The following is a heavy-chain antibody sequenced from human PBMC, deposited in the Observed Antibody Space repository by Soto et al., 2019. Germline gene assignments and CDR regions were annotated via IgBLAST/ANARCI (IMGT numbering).Heavy chain of an antibody. CDR1: GFTFSSYS. CDR3: ARGFPMVSSSWYDAFDI. Sequence: GGSLRLSCAASGFTFSSYSMNWVRQAPGKGLEWVSSISSISSYIYYADSVKGRFTISRDNAKNSLYLQMNSLRAEDTAVYYCARGFPMVSSSWYDAFDIWGQGTMVTVSS. D-gene: IGHD6-13*01. J-gene: IGHJ3*02. CDR2: ISSISSYI. V-gene: IGHV3-21*01.